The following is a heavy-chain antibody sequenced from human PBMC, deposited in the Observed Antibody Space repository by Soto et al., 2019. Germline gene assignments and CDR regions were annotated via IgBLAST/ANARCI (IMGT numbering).Heavy chain of an antibody. Sequence: QVQLVQSGAEVKKPGSSVKVSCKASGGTFSSYAISWVRQAPGPGLEWMGGIIPIFGTANYAQKFQGRVTITADESTSTAYMELSSLRSEDTAVYYCARGIVGARGYYYYGMDVWGQGTTVTVSS. J-gene: IGHJ6*02. V-gene: IGHV1-69*01. D-gene: IGHD1-26*01. CDR2: IIPIFGTA. CDR3: ARGIVGARGYYYYGMDV. CDR1: GGTFSSYA.